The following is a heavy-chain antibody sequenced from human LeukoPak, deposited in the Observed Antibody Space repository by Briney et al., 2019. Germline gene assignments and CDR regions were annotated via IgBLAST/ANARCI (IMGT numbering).Heavy chain of an antibody. V-gene: IGHV3-23*01. CDR3: AKVGAYCGGDCYSPEYFQH. CDR1: GFTFSSYA. CDR2: ISGSGGST. Sequence: GGSLRLSCAASGFTFSSYAMSWVRQAPGKGLEWVSAISGSGGSTYYADSVKGRFTISRDNSKNTLYLQMNSLRAEDTAVYYCAKVGAYCGGDCYSPEYFQHWGQGTLVTVSS. D-gene: IGHD2-21*02. J-gene: IGHJ1*01.